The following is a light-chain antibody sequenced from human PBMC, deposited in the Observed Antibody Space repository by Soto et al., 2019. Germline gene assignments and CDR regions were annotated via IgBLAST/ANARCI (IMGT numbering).Light chain of an antibody. V-gene: IGLV1-40*01. CDR3: QSYDNRLRDV. CDR2: GNN. CDR1: SSNIGAGYN. J-gene: IGLJ1*01. Sequence: QSVLTQPSSVSGDPGQTVTLYCTGSSSNIGAGYNVHWYQQLPGTAPKLLIHGNNNRPSGVPDRFSGSKSGTSASLAITAIQVEDEGNYYCQSYDNRLRDVFGTGTKVIVL.